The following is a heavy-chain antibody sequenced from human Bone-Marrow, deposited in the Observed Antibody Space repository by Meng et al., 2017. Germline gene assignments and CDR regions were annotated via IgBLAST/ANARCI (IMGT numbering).Heavy chain of an antibody. D-gene: IGHD6-6*01. V-gene: IGHV4-34*01. Sequence: QVRLQRWGAGLLKPSGTLSLTCAVYGGAFSGYYWSWIRQPPGKGLEWIGEINHSGSTNYNPSLKSRVTISVDTSKNQFSLKLSSVTAADTAVHYCARGLRAARPLLFGYWGQGTLVTVSS. CDR2: INHSGST. CDR1: GGAFSGYY. J-gene: IGHJ4*02. CDR3: ARGLRAARPLLFGY.